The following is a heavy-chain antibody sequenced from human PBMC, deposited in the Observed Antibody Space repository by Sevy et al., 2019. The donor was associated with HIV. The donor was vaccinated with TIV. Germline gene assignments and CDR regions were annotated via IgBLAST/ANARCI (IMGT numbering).Heavy chain of an antibody. J-gene: IGHJ4*02. D-gene: IGHD1-26*01. CDR1: GGTFSSYA. CDR3: ARDTWVGATPYYFDY. CDR2: IIPIFGTA. V-gene: IGHV1-69*13. Sequence: ASVKVSCKASGGTFSSYAISWVRQAPGQGLEWMGGIIPIFGTANYAQKFQGRVTITADESTSTAYMELGSLRSEDTAVYYCARDTWVGATPYYFDYWGQGTLVTVSS.